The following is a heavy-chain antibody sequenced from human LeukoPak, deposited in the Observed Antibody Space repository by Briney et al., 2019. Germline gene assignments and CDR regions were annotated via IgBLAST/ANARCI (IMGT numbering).Heavy chain of an antibody. J-gene: IGHJ6*03. Sequence: SETLSLTCTVSGGSISSYYWSWIRQPPGKGLEWIGYIYYSGSTNYNPSLKSRVTISVDTSKNQFSLKLSSVTAADTAVYYCARGDGYKPENYYYYYYMDVWGKGTTVTVSS. CDR3: ARGDGYKPENYYYYYYMDV. V-gene: IGHV4-59*08. D-gene: IGHD5-24*01. CDR1: GGSISSYY. CDR2: IYYSGST.